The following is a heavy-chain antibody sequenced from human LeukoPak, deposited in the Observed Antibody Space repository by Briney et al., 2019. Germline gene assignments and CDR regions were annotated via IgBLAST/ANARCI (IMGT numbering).Heavy chain of an antibody. Sequence: GGSLRLSCAASGFTFSRYGLHWVRQAPGKGLEGVAVLSYVGSNKYYADSGQGRFTISRDNSKNTLYLQMNSLRAEDTAVYYCAKDIGEMATIYYYYYYGMDVWGQGTTVTVSS. CDR1: GFTFSRYG. CDR2: LSYVGSNK. CDR3: AKDIGEMATIYYYYYYGMDV. D-gene: IGHD5-24*01. J-gene: IGHJ6*02. V-gene: IGHV3-30*18.